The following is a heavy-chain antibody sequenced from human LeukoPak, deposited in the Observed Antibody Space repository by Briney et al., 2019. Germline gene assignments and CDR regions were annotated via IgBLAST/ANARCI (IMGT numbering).Heavy chain of an antibody. CDR1: GGSFSGYY. D-gene: IGHD2-21*02. J-gene: IGHJ4*02. CDR2: INHSGST. CDR3: ARYCGGDCIEGFDY. V-gene: IGHV4-34*01. Sequence: PSETLSLTCAVYGGSFSGYYWSWIRQPPGKGLEWIGEINHSGSTNYNPSLKSRVTISVDTSKNQFSLKLSSVAAADTAVYYCARYCGGDCIEGFDYWGQGPLVTVSS.